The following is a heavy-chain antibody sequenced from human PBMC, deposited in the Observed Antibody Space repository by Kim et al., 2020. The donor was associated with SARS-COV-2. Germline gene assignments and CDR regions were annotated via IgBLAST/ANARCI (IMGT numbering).Heavy chain of an antibody. CDR3: ARVFLGTATAPYNFDY. CDR1: GASISSGGFY. J-gene: IGHJ4*02. V-gene: IGHV4-31*03. D-gene: IGHD3-16*01. CDR2: MYFSGPT. Sequence: SETLSLTCSVFGASISSGGFYWSWVRQHPGKGLEWIGYMYFSGPTYYNPSLQSRISMSVDTSKDQFSLKLRSVTAADTAVYYCARVFLGTATAPYNFDYWGQGTLLTVSS.